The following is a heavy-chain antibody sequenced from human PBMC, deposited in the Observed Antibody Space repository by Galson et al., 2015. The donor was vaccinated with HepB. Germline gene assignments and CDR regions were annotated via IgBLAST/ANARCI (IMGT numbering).Heavy chain of an antibody. V-gene: IGHV3-49*03. CDR1: GFTFGDYA. CDR3: TRDRVRDYYDILPAFDI. CDR2: IRSKAYGGTT. J-gene: IGHJ3*02. Sequence: SLRLSCAASGFTFGDYAMSWFRQAPGKGLEWVGFIRSKAYGGTTEYAASVKGRFTISRDDSKSIAYLQMNSLKTEDTAVYYCTRDRVRDYYDILPAFDIWGQGTMVTVSS. D-gene: IGHD3-22*01.